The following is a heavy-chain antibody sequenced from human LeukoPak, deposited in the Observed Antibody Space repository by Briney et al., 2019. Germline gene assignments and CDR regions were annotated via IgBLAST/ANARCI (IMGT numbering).Heavy chain of an antibody. CDR2: ISSSSSYI. D-gene: IGHD2-15*01. CDR3: ARLDCSGGSCYWSENYYMDV. Sequence: GGSLRLSCAASGFTFSSYSMNWVRQAPGKGLEWVSSISSSSSYIYYADSVKGRFTISRDNAKNSLYLQMNSLRDEDTAVYYCARLDCSGGSCYWSENYYMDVWGKGTTVTVSS. J-gene: IGHJ6*03. V-gene: IGHV3-21*01. CDR1: GFTFSSYS.